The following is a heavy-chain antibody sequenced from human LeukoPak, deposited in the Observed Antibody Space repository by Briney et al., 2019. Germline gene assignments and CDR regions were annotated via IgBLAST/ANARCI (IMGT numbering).Heavy chain of an antibody. D-gene: IGHD6-13*01. V-gene: IGHV1-2*02. Sequence: ASVKVSCKASGYTFTGYYMHWVRQAPGQGLEWMGWINPNSGGTNYAQKSQGRVTMTRDTSISTAYMELSRLRSDDTAVYYCARDPPKTLYSSSWGFDPWGQGTLVTVSS. CDR3: ARDPPKTLYSSSWGFDP. J-gene: IGHJ5*02. CDR1: GYTFTGYY. CDR2: INPNSGGT.